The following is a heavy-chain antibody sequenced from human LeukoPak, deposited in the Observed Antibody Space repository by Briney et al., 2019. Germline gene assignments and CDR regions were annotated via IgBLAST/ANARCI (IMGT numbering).Heavy chain of an antibody. D-gene: IGHD2-2*01. Sequence: GGSLRLSCAASGFTFSSYDIHWVRRAPGKGLEWVAMISYAGNNKYYADSVKGRFTISRDNSKNTVYLQMNSLRAEDTAVYYCARGGYCSGTSCYPLDYRGQGTLVTVSS. CDR1: GFTFSSYD. CDR2: ISYAGNNK. V-gene: IGHV3-30*04. J-gene: IGHJ4*02. CDR3: ARGGYCSGTSCYPLDY.